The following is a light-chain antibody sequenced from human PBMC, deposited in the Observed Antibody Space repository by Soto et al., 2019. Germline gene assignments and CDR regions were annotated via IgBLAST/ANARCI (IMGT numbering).Light chain of an antibody. CDR2: EVT. V-gene: IGLV2-14*01. Sequence: QSVLTQPASVSGSPGQSITISCTGTSSDIGAYDYVSWYQQHPGKAPKLMIYEVTSRPSGVSNRFSGSKSGNTASLTISGLQAEDEADYYCSSFTIASTWVFGGGTQLTVL. CDR3: SSFTIASTWV. J-gene: IGLJ7*01. CDR1: SSDIGAYDY.